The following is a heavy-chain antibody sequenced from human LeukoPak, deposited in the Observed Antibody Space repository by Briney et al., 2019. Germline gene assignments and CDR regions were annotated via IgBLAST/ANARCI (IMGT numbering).Heavy chain of an antibody. D-gene: IGHD7-27*01. V-gene: IGHV1-2*06. CDR2: INPNSGGT. CDR3: ARDFIPSGDHS. Sequence: ASVKVSCKASGYTFTGYYINWVRQAPGQGLEWMGRINPNSGGTNYAQKFQGRVTMTRDTSISTAYMELRRLKSDDTALYYCARDFIPSGDHSWGQGTLVTVSS. CDR1: GYTFTGYY. J-gene: IGHJ4*02.